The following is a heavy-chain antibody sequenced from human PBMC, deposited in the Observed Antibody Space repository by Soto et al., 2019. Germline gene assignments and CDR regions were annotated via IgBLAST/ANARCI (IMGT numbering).Heavy chain of an antibody. CDR2: VNPSNGYT. J-gene: IGHJ3*01. V-gene: IGHV1-3*01. Sequence: QVQLVQSGAEVRKPGASVKLSCKTSGYTFLNYAIHWVRQAPGQGLEWMGWVNPSNGYTKYSENFQARLSLTRDTSANTAYMELSSLRSEDTAVYYCARRLSAVDVWGQGTVVTVSS. CDR3: ARRLSAVDV. CDR1: GYTFLNYA.